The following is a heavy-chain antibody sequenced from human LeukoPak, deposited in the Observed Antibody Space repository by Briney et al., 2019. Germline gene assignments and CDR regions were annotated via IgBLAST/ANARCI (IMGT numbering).Heavy chain of an antibody. V-gene: IGHV3-21*01. D-gene: IGHD6-13*01. Sequence: GGSLRLSCAASEFTFSSYTMNWVRQAPGKGPEWVSSISSSGSYIYYTDSVKGRFTISRDNAKNSLYLQMNSLRAEDTAMYYCAREQQLALDYWGQGTLVTVSS. J-gene: IGHJ4*02. CDR1: EFTFSSYT. CDR3: AREQQLALDY. CDR2: ISSSGSYI.